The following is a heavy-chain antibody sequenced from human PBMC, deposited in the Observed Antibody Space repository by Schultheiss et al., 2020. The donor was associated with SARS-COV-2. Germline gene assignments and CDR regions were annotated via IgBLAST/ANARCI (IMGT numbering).Heavy chain of an antibody. V-gene: IGHV4-61*10. J-gene: IGHJ6*02. CDR1: GGSISSDSYY. D-gene: IGHD2-15*01. CDR2: IYYSGST. CDR3: ARDQYSRRGMDV. Sequence: SETLSLTCTVSGGSISSDSYYCNWIRQPAGKGLEWIGYIYYSGSTNYNPSLKSRVTISVDTSKNQFSLKLSSVTAADTAVYYCARDQYSRRGMDVWGQGTTVTVSS.